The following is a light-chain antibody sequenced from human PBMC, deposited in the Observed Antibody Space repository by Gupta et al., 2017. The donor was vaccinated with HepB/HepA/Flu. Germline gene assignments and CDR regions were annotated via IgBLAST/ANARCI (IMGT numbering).Light chain of an antibody. J-gene: IGKJ4*01. CDR3: MQVTQARDT. V-gene: IGKV2-28*01. Sequence: DIVITQSPPPPPVTPGPPASISCRSSQSLLHSNGYNFLNWVPQRPGQSPQLLIYFGSNRASGVPDRFSGSGSGTDFTLKISRVEAEDVGTYYCMQVTQARDTFGRGTKLEIK. CDR2: FGS. CDR1: QSLLHSNGYNF.